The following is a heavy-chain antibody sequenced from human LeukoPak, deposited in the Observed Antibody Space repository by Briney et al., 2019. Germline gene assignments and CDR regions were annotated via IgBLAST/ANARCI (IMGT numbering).Heavy chain of an antibody. Sequence: PSETLSLTCTVSGGSISSSGYYWGWIRQPPGRGLEWIGSIYNSGSAHYNPSLRSRVTIYVDTSKNKFSLKMSSVTAADTAVYYCARWPSRYYSDSSGYVLPDYYYYMDVWGKGTTVTVSS. CDR3: ARWPSRYYSDSSGYVLPDYYYYMDV. CDR1: GGSISSSGYY. CDR2: IYNSGSA. D-gene: IGHD3-22*01. V-gene: IGHV4-39*01. J-gene: IGHJ6*03.